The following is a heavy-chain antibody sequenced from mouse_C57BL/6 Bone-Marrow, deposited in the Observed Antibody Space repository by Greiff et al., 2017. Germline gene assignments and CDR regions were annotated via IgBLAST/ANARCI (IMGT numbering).Heavy chain of an antibody. V-gene: IGHV5-6*01. D-gene: IGHD1-1*01. J-gene: IGHJ2*01. CDR2: ISSGGSYT. CDR1: GFTFSSYG. Sequence: EVQLVESGGDLVKPGGSLKLSCAASGFTFSSYGMSWVRQTPDKRLEWVATISSGGSYTYYPDSVKGRFTISRDNAKNTLYLQMSSLKAEDTAMYYCARHGTTVVWGQGTTLTVSS. CDR3: ARHGTTVV.